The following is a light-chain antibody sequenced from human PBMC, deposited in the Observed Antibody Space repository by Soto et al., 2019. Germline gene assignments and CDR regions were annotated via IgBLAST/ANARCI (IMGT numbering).Light chain of an antibody. Sequence: DIQMTQSPSSLSLSVGDGVTITCRASQDIGTNLAWFQQKPGKAPKSLIYGASTLQSAVPPRFSGSRSGTDFTLTISSLQTEDFATYYCQQYIHYPYTFGQGTRLEI. CDR2: GAS. J-gene: IGKJ5*01. CDR3: QQYIHYPYT. CDR1: QDIGTN. V-gene: IGKV1-16*01.